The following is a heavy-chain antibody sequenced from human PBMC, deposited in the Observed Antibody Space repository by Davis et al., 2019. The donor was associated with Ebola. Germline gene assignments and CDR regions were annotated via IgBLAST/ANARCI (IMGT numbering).Heavy chain of an antibody. CDR3: ARDLATSSGAHFFYFGMDV. CDR1: GYTFTNYY. J-gene: IGHJ6*04. CDR2: INPNDGRT. Sequence: ASVKVSCKASGYTFTNYYMHWVRQAPGQGLEWMGMINPNDGRTIYAQKFQGRVTVTRDTSTSTVYMELSSLTSDDTAVYYCARDLATSSGAHFFYFGMDVWGEGTSVAVSS. D-gene: IGHD3-10*01. V-gene: IGHV1-46*01.